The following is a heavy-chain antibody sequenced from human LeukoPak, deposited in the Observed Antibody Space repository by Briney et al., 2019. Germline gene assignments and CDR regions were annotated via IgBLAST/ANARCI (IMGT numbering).Heavy chain of an antibody. V-gene: IGHV1-18*01. Sequence: ASVKVSCKASGYTFTSYGISRVRQAPGQGLEWMGWISAYNGNTNYAQKLQGRVTMTTDTSTSTAYMELRSLRSEDTAVYYCAREARITMIVVVTTDAFDIWGQGTMVTVSS. CDR1: GYTFTSYG. J-gene: IGHJ3*02. CDR3: AREARITMIVVVTTDAFDI. D-gene: IGHD3-22*01. CDR2: ISAYNGNT.